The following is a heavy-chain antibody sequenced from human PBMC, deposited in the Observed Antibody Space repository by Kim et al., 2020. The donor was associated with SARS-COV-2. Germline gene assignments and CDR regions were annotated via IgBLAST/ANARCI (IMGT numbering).Heavy chain of an antibody. CDR3: SSYTNTWTAFDY. Sequence: GGSLRLSCTVSGFIFGDYAMTWFRQAPGKGLEWVGFIRGKAHGETTHYAASVKGRFTISIDDTRKIAYLQMNSLKTEDTAVYYCSSYTNTWTAFDYWGQGTVVTVSS. V-gene: IGHV3-49*03. J-gene: IGHJ4*02. D-gene: IGHD2-21*02. CDR2: IRGKAHGETT. CDR1: GFIFGDYA.